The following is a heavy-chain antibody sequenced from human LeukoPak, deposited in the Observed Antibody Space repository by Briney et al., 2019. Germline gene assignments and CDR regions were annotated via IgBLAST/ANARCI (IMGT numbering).Heavy chain of an antibody. CDR3: AREGPETYNFDF. V-gene: IGHV1-69*13. CDR1: GGTFSSYA. J-gene: IGHJ4*02. D-gene: IGHD5-18*01. CDR2: IIPIFGTA. Sequence: SVKVSCKASGGTFSSYAISWVRQAPGQGLEWMGGIIPIFGTANYAQKFQGRVTITADESTSTAYMELSSLRSEDTAVYYCAREGPETYNFDFWGQGTQVTVSS.